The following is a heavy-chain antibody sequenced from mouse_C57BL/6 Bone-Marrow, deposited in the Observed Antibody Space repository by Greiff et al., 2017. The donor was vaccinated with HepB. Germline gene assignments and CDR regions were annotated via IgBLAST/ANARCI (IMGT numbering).Heavy chain of an antibody. Sequence: VQLQESGAELARPGASVKLSCKASGYTFTSYGISWVKQRTGQGLEWIGEIYPRSGNTYYNEKFKGKATLTADKSSSTAYMELRSLTSEDSAVYFCARFPLYYGSSSSYYFDYWGQGTTLTVSS. V-gene: IGHV1-81*01. D-gene: IGHD1-1*01. CDR3: ARFPLYYGSSSSYYFDY. J-gene: IGHJ2*01. CDR1: GYTFTSYG. CDR2: IYPRSGNT.